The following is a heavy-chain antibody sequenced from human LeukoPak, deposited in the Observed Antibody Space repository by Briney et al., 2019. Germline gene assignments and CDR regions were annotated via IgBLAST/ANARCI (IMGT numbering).Heavy chain of an antibody. CDR1: GVTFSSYE. CDR3: TTERTGLGSGSYPLFDY. CDR2: IKSKSDGGST. V-gene: IGHV3-15*01. D-gene: IGHD3-10*01. Sequence: PWGSLTLSCAASGVTFSSYERNWIRQAPGKGLEWIGRIKSKSDGGSTEYATPVKGRFTISSDDSKNTLYLQMNSLKTEDTAVYYCTTERTGLGSGSYPLFDYWGQGTLVTVSS. J-gene: IGHJ4*02.